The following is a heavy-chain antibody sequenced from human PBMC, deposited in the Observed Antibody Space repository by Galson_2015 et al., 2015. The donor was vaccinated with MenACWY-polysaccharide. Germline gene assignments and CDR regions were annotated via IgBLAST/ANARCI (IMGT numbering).Heavy chain of an antibody. V-gene: IGHV7-4-1*02. CDR3: ARDPKQKPTTVPTGRFDY. CDR1: GSTFNTYA. J-gene: IGHJ4*02. D-gene: IGHD4-17*01. CDR2: INTNTGNP. Sequence: SVKVSCKASGSTFNTYAMNWVRQAPGQGLEWVGGINTNTGNPTYAQGFTGRFVFSLDASVSTAYLQISSLKAEDTAVYYCARDPKQKPTTVPTGRFDYWGQGTLVTVSS.